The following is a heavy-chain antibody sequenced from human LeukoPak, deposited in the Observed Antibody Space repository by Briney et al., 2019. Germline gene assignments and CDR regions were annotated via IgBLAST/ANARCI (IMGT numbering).Heavy chain of an antibody. V-gene: IGHV1-69*13. J-gene: IGHJ3*02. CDR2: ISPIFGTV. CDR1: GYTFTSYD. Sequence: SVKVSCKASGYTFTSYDFNWVRQAPGQGLEWMGGISPIFGTVNYAQKFQGRVTITADESTSTAYMEVSSLRAEDTAVYYCARAPGEADAFDIWGQGTMVTVSS. CDR3: ARAPGEADAFDI.